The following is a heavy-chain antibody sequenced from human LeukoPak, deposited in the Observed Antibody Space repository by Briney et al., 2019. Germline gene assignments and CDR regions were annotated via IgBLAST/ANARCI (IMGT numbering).Heavy chain of an antibody. D-gene: IGHD2-2*01. CDR3: ARASVVPAATGYSHAFDI. V-gene: IGHV4-39*07. J-gene: IGHJ3*02. CDR1: GGSISSSSYY. Sequence: TSETLSLTCTVSGGSISSSSYYWGWIRQPPGKGLEWIGSIYYSGSTYYNPSLKSRVTISVGTSKNQFSLKLSSVTAADTAVYYCARASVVPAATGYSHAFDIWGQGTMVTVSS. CDR2: IYYSGST.